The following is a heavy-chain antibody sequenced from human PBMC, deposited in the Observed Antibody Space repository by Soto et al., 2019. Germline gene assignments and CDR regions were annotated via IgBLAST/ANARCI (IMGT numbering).Heavy chain of an antibody. D-gene: IGHD1-26*01. CDR2: IDNAGSSA. CDR3: TRVGGSVSGMDV. J-gene: IGHJ6*02. CDR1: GFTFSIYW. Sequence: PGGSLRLSCAASGFTFSIYWMHWVRQAPGKGPVWVSRIDNAGSSARYADSVKGRFTISRDNAKNTVYLQMNSLRAEDTAVYYCTRVGGSVSGMDVWGQGXTVTVSS. V-gene: IGHV3-74*01.